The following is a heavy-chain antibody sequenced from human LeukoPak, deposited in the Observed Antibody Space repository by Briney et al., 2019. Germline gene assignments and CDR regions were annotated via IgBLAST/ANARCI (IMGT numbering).Heavy chain of an antibody. CDR1: GFTFSNYA. V-gene: IGHV3-23*01. CDR3: AMGATSWSGYSFPKIFQH. Sequence: PGGSLRLSCAASGFTFSNYAVNWIRQAPGKGLKWVAVISGSGSTIYYTDSVKGRFTISRDNSKNTLYLQMNSLRAEDTAVYYCAMGATSWSGYSFPKIFQHRGRGTLVTVSS. D-gene: IGHD3-3*01. J-gene: IGHJ1*01. CDR2: ISGSGSTI.